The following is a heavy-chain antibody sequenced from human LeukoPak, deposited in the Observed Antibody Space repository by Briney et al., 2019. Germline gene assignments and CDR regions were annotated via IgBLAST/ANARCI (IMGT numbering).Heavy chain of an antibody. D-gene: IGHD3-22*01. CDR1: GGTFSSYA. CDR3: AGAYYYDSSGYYSRLWFDP. Sequence: GASVRVSCKASGGTFSSYAISWVRQAPGQGLEWMGRIIPILGIANYAQKFQGRVTITADKSTSTAYMELSSLRSEDTAVYYCAGAYYYDSSGYYSRLWFDPLGQGTLVTVPS. V-gene: IGHV1-69*04. J-gene: IGHJ5*02. CDR2: IIPILGIA.